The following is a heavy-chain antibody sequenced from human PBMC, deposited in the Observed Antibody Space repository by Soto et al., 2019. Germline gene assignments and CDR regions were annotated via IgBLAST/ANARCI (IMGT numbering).Heavy chain of an antibody. J-gene: IGHJ5*02. Sequence: EEQLLESGGGLVQPGESLRLSCAASGFTFSSSAMNWVRQAPGKGLEWASIISDSGSRTYYADSVRGRFTISRDNSKNTLYLQMNSLRAEDTALYYCAKSLNINWKNWFDPWGQGTLVTVSS. D-gene: IGHD1-1*01. CDR3: AKSLNINWKNWFDP. CDR1: GFTFSSSA. CDR2: ISDSGSRT. V-gene: IGHV3-23*01.